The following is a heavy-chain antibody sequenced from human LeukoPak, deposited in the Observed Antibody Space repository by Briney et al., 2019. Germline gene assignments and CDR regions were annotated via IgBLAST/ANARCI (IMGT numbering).Heavy chain of an antibody. V-gene: IGHV4-39*01. Sequence: SETLSLTCTVSGGSISSSSYYWGWIRQPPGKGLEWIGSIYYSGSTYYNPSLKSRVTISVDTSKNQFSLKLSSVTAADTAVYYCARRGCSSTSCYLTGYYYYMDVWGKGTTVTISS. CDR1: GGSISSSSYY. J-gene: IGHJ6*03. CDR3: ARRGCSSTSCYLTGYYYYMDV. CDR2: IYYSGST. D-gene: IGHD2-2*01.